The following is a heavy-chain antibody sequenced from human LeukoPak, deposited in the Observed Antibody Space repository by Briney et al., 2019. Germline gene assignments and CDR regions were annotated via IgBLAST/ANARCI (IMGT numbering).Heavy chain of an antibody. CDR3: ARDRYSSGWYARPEDAFDI. J-gene: IGHJ3*02. CDR2: IYTSGST. CDR1: GGSISSYY. D-gene: IGHD6-19*01. V-gene: IGHV4-4*07. Sequence: PSETLSLTCTVSGGSISSYYWSWIRQPAGKGLEWIGRIYTSGSTNYNPSLKSRVTMSVDTSKNQFSLKLSSVTAADTAVYYCARDRYSSGWYARPEDAFDIWGQGTMVTVSS.